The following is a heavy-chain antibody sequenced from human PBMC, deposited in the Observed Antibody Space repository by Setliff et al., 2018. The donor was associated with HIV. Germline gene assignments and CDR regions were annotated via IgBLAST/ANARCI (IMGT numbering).Heavy chain of an antibody. J-gene: IGHJ4*02. CDR2: IYYSGST. CDR3: ASGREAVAGALHFDY. Sequence: SETLSLTCTVSGGSISSRSYFWGWIRQPPGKGLEWIGSIYYSGSTYYNPSLKSRVTISVDTSKNQFSLKLNSVTAADTAVYYCASGREAVAGALHFDYWGQGPLVTVSS. CDR1: GGSISSRSYF. V-gene: IGHV4-39*07. D-gene: IGHD6-19*01.